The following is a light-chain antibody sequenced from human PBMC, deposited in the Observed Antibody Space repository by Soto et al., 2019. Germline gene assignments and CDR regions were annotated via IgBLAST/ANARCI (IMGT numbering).Light chain of an antibody. V-gene: IGKV1-27*01. CDR2: GAS. Sequence: DILMTQSPATLPASLGDRVTISCRASQGVSNNLAWYQQKPGKVPKLLIYGASTLQSGVPARFSGSGSGTDFTLTISSLQPDDIATYCCQEYTIPRLSLGGGTKVDVK. CDR3: QEYTIPRLS. J-gene: IGKJ4*01. CDR1: QGVSNN.